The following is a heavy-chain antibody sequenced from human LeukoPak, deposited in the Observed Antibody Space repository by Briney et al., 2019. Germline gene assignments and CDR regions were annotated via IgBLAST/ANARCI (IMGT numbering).Heavy chain of an antibody. CDR2: IWYDGSNK. CDR3: ARAPPAVAGTAREDY. V-gene: IGHV3-33*01. D-gene: IGHD6-19*01. Sequence: QTGGSLRLSCAASGFTFSSYGMHWVRQAPGKGLEWVAVIWYDGSNKYYADSVKGRFTISRDNSKNTLYLQMNSLRAEDTAVYYCARAPPAVAGTAREDYWGQGTLVTVSS. J-gene: IGHJ4*02. CDR1: GFTFSSYG.